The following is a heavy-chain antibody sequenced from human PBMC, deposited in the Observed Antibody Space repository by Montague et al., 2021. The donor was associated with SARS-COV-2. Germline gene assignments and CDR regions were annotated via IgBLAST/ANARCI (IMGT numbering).Heavy chain of an antibody. Sequence: WIRQPPGKGLEWVSGISWNSGSIGYADSVKGRFTISRDNAKNSLYLQMNSLRAEDTALYYCAKLGSYTDYWGQGTLVTVSS. V-gene: IGHV3-9*01. CDR2: ISWNSGSI. J-gene: IGHJ4*02. D-gene: IGHD2-2*02. CDR3: AKLGSYTDY.